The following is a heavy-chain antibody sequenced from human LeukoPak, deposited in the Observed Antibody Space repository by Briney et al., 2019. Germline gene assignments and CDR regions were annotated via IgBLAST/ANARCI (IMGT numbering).Heavy chain of an antibody. Sequence: SETLSLTCAVNGGSFSGYYWSWIRQPPGKGLEWIGSIYHSGSTYSNPSLKGRVTLSVDTSKGQFSLKLSSVTAADTAVYYCARDVRDSSGYYLRAFGYWGQGTLVTVPS. J-gene: IGHJ4*02. D-gene: IGHD3-22*01. CDR1: GGSFSGYY. V-gene: IGHV4-34*01. CDR2: IYHSGST. CDR3: ARDVRDSSGYYLRAFGY.